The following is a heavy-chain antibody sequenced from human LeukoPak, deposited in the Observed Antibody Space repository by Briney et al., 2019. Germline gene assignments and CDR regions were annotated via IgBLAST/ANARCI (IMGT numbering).Heavy chain of an antibody. J-gene: IGHJ4*02. CDR3: ARPYDILTGQESGDY. CDR2: IIPIFGTA. Sequence: SVKVSCKASGGTFSSYAISWVRQAPGQGLEWMGRIIPIFGTANYAQKFQGRVTITTDESTSTAYMELSSLRSEDTAVYYCARPYDILTGQESGDYWGQGTLVTVSS. D-gene: IGHD3-9*01. V-gene: IGHV1-69*05. CDR1: GGTFSSYA.